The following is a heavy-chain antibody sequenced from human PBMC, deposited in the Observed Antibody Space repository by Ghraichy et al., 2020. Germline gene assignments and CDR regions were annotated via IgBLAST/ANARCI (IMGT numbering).Heavy chain of an antibody. CDR3: ARQNYDILTGNYIWYFDL. CDR2: IFYSGST. D-gene: IGHD3-9*01. Sequence: SETLSLTCTVSGGSISTYYWSWVRQPPGKGLEWIGYIFYSGSTHYNSSLKSRVTISVDTSKNQFSLKLGSVTAADTAVYYCARQNYDILTGNYIWYFDLWGRGTLVTVSS. V-gene: IGHV4-59*08. J-gene: IGHJ2*01. CDR1: GGSISTYY.